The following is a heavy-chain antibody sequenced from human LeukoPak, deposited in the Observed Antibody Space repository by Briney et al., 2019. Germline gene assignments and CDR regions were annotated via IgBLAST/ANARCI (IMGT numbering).Heavy chain of an antibody. J-gene: IGHJ4*02. Sequence: GSLRLSCAASGFTFSSYAMSWVRQAPGKGLEWVSAISGSGGSTYYADSVKGRFTISRDNSKNTLYLQMNSLRAEDTAVYYCANPTSRDSGSYPYYFDYWGQGTLVTVSS. CDR3: ANPTSRDSGSYPYYFDY. D-gene: IGHD1-26*01. V-gene: IGHV3-23*01. CDR1: GFTFSSYA. CDR2: ISGSGGST.